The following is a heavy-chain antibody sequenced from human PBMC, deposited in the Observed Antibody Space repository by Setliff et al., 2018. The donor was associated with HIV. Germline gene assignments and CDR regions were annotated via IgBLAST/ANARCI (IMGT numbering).Heavy chain of an antibody. V-gene: IGHV4-59*12. CDR1: GDSISSYY. Sequence: SETLSLTCTVSGDSISSYYWSWIRQPPGKGLEWIGYIYHTGITKYNPSLKSRATTSVDTSKNQFSLKLNTVTAADTAVYYCARWRDNWNSGFDYWGQGTLVTVSS. CDR3: ARWRDNWNSGFDY. J-gene: IGHJ4*02. CDR2: IYHTGIT. D-gene: IGHD1-7*01.